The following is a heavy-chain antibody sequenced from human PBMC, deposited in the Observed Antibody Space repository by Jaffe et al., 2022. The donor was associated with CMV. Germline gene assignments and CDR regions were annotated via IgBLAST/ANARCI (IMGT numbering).Heavy chain of an antibody. D-gene: IGHD4-4*01. J-gene: IGHJ6*03. V-gene: IGHV5-10-1*03. CDR1: GYSFTSYW. CDR2: IDPSDSYT. CDR3: ARRTPTEVYSNYYYYMDV. Sequence: EVQLVQSGAEVKKPGESLRISCKGSGYSFTSYWISWVRQMPGKGLEWMGRIDPSDSYTNYSPSFQGHVTISADKSISTAYLQWSSLKASDTAMYYCARRTPTEVYSNYYYYMDVWGKGTTVTVSS.